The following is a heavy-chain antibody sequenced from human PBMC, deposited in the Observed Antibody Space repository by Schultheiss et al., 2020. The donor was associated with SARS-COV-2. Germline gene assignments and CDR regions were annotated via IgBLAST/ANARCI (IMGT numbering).Heavy chain of an antibody. Sequence: GESLKISCAGSGFTFRSYAMSWVRQAPGMGLEWVSGISASGGKTHYADSVKGRFTISRDNSRNRLYLQMNSLRAEDTAVYYCARVEDYGDYYFDYWGQGTLVTVSS. V-gene: IGHV3-23*01. CDR2: ISASGGKT. D-gene: IGHD4-17*01. CDR3: ARVEDYGDYYFDY. J-gene: IGHJ4*02. CDR1: GFTFRSYA.